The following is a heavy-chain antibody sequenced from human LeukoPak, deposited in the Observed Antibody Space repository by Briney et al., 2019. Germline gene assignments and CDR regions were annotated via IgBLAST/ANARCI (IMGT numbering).Heavy chain of an antibody. V-gene: IGHV4-59*01. CDR2: LSYSGSY. J-gene: IGHJ5*02. CDR1: GGSISSYY. CDR3: ARAYYDNVWGTYRWFDP. D-gene: IGHD3-16*01. Sequence: PSETLSLTCTVSGGSISSYYWSWIRQPPGKGPEGIGYLSYSGSYNYNPSLKSRVTISLDMSKTQVSLKLSSVTAADTAVYYCARAYYDNVWGTYRWFDPWGQGTLVTVSS.